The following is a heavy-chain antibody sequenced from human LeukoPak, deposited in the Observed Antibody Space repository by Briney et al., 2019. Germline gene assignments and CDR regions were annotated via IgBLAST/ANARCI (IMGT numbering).Heavy chain of an antibody. V-gene: IGHV3-48*04. CDR1: GFSFSSYS. CDR2: ISSSGSTR. J-gene: IGHJ4*02. Sequence: GGSLRLSCAASGFSFSSYSMNWVRQAPGKGLEWVSYISSSGSTRYYADSVKGRFTISRDNAKNSLYLQLNSLRAEDTAVYYCARGIGSSTWPLALWGQGTLVTVSS. D-gene: IGHD6-13*01. CDR3: ARGIGSSTWPLAL.